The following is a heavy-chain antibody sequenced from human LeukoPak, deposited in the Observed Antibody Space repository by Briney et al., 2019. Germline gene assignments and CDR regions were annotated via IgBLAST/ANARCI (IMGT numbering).Heavy chain of an antibody. CDR3: ARWGGGFDY. D-gene: IGHD3-16*01. CDR2: IKEDGSEK. J-gene: IGHJ4*02. CDR1: GFTFSRYW. Sequence: GGSLRLSCAASGFTFSRYWMSWVSQAPGKWLEWVANIKEDGSEKYYVDSVKGRFTISRDNAKNSLYLQMNSLRAEDTAVYYCARWGGGFDYWGQGTLVTVSS. V-gene: IGHV3-7*04.